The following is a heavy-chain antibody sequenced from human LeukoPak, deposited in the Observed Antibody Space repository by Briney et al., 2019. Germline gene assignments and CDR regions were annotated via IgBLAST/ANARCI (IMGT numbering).Heavy chain of an antibody. CDR1: GFTFSSYE. Sequence: GGSLSLPCAASGFTFSSYEMNWVRQAPGKGLEWVSYISSSGSTIYYADSVKGRFTISRDNAKNSLYLQMNSLRAEDTAVYYCAGEGLYSGSYYAGAFDIWGQGTMVTVSS. D-gene: IGHD1-26*01. V-gene: IGHV3-48*03. J-gene: IGHJ3*02. CDR3: AGEGLYSGSYYAGAFDI. CDR2: ISSSGSTI.